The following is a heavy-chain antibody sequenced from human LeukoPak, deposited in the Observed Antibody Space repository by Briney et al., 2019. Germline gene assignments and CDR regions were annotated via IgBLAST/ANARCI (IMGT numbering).Heavy chain of an antibody. V-gene: IGHV1-18*01. CDR2: IITYNGNT. CDR1: GYTFTSYG. J-gene: IGHJ5*02. Sequence: ASVKVSCKTSGYTFTSYGISWVRQAPGQGLEWMGYIITYNGNTNYAQKLQGRVTMTTDTSTSTAYMELRSLRSDDTAVYYCARTLGDYVWGGYRLRRFDPWGQGTLVTVSS. CDR3: ARTLGDYVWGGYRLRRFDP. D-gene: IGHD3-16*02.